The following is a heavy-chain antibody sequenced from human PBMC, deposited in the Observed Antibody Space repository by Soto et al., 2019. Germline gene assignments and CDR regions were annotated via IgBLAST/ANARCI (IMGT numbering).Heavy chain of an antibody. CDR3: AGGREMDLDY. J-gene: IGHJ4*02. D-gene: IGHD1-26*01. CDR2: IYYSGST. Sequence: PSEMQRLPGTLSGGAISSHYWSWIRQPPGKGLEWIGYIYYSGSTNYNPSLKSRVTISVDTSKNQFSLKLSSVTAADTAVYYCAGGREMDLDYWGQGTLVTVSS. CDR1: GGAISSHY. V-gene: IGHV4-59*11.